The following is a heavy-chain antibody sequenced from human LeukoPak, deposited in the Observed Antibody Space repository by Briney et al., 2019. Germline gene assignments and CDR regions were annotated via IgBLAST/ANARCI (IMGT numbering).Heavy chain of an antibody. D-gene: IGHD2-2*01. CDR3: ASLPPGYCSSTSCDRAFDI. Sequence: ASVKVSCKASGYTFTGYYMHWVRQATGQGLEWMGWINPNSGGTNYAQKFQGRVTMTRDTSISTAYMELSRLRSDDTAVYYCASLPPGYCSSTSCDRAFDIWGQGTMVTVSS. J-gene: IGHJ3*02. V-gene: IGHV1-2*02. CDR1: GYTFTGYY. CDR2: INPNSGGT.